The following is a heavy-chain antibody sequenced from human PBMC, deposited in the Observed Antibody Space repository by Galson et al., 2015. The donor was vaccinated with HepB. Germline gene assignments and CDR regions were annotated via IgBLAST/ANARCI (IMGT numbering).Heavy chain of an antibody. D-gene: IGHD2-2*01. CDR1: GYKLSDLC. Sequence: SVKVSCKVSGYKLSDLCMHWVRQAPGKGLEWMGGFDPDDGKIAYAQDFRGRVTMTEDTSTDTAYKELSTLSSEDTAVYYCTTAVVLVPVALQQNWFDPWGQGTLVIVSS. CDR3: TTAVVLVPVALQQNWFDP. J-gene: IGHJ5*02. V-gene: IGHV1-24*01. CDR2: FDPDDGKI.